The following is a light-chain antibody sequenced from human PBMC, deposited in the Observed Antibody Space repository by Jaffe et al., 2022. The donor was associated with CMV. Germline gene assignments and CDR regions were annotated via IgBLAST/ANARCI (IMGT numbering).Light chain of an antibody. Sequence: QSVLTQPPSVSAAPGQKVTISCSGSSSNIGENYVSWYQQLPGTAPKLLIYDNNKRPSGIPDRFSGSKSGTSATLGITGLQTGDEADYYCGTWDNSLSAGVFGGGTKLTVL. CDR3: GTWDNSLSAGV. J-gene: IGLJ3*02. CDR2: DNN. CDR1: SSNIGENY. V-gene: IGLV1-51*01.